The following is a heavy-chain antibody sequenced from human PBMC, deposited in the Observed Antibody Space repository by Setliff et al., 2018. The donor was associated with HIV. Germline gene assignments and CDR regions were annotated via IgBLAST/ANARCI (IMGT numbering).Heavy chain of an antibody. J-gene: IGHJ4*02. CDR3: ATDLLWFGERGFDY. Sequence: PGGSLRLSCAASNFTFSFYGMHWVRQAPGKGLEWVAFTPNDGSYKNYADSVKGRFTISRDNSKNTLYLQMDSLRAEDTAVYYCATDLLWFGERGFDYWGQGTLVTVSS. V-gene: IGHV3-30*02. CDR2: TPNDGSYK. D-gene: IGHD3-10*01. CDR1: NFTFSFYG.